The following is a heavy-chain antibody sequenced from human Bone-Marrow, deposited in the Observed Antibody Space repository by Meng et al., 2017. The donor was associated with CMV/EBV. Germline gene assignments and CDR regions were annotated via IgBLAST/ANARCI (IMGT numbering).Heavy chain of an antibody. CDR1: GGSISSGGYY. V-gene: IGHV4-61*08. J-gene: IGHJ6*02. Sequence: SETLSLTCTVSGGSISSGGYYWSWIRQHPGKGLEWIGYIYYSGSTNYNPSLKSRVTISVDTSKNQFSLKLSSVTAADTAVYYCARAERTVTTSNYYYGMDVWGQGTTVTVSS. CDR2: IYYSGST. CDR3: ARAERTVTTSNYYYGMDV. D-gene: IGHD4-17*01.